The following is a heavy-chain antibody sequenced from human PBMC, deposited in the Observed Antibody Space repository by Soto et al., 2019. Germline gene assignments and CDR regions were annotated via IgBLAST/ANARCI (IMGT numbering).Heavy chain of an antibody. CDR2: ISSSSSTI. CDR3: ARVIWSGHLTSDL. V-gene: IGHV3-48*01. CDR1: GFTFSRIA. Sequence: EVQVVGPGEALFQPGGPRGLPCEASGFTFSRIAMTWAGQAPGKGLEWISYISSSSSTIYADSVKGRFTISRDNAKNSLYLQMNSLRDEDTAVYYCARVIWSGHLTSDLWGQGTLVTVSS. D-gene: IGHD3-3*01. J-gene: IGHJ5*02.